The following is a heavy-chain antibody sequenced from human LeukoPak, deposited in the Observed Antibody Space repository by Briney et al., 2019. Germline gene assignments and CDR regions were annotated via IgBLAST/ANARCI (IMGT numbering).Heavy chain of an antibody. J-gene: IGHJ4*02. CDR3: AHSSADWLEDWKIFDY. Sequence: SGPTLVKPTQTLTLTCTFSGFSLSTSGVGVGWIRQPPGKALEWLALIYWDDDKRYSPSLKSRLTITKDTSKNQVVLTMTNMDPVDTATYYCAHSSADWLEDWKIFDYWGQGTLVTVSS. V-gene: IGHV2-5*02. CDR1: GFSLSTSGVG. CDR2: IYWDDDK. D-gene: IGHD1-1*01.